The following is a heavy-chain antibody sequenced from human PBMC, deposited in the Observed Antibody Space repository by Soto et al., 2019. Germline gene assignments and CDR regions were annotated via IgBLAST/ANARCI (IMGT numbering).Heavy chain of an antibody. CDR1: GFNFISYA. CDR2: ISFDGDIT. V-gene: IGHV3-30-3*01. D-gene: IGHD5-12*01. CDR3: ARALLKSKRGGLGYDYGMDV. J-gene: IGHJ6*02. Sequence: QVHLVQSGGGVVHPGSSLRLSCADSGFNFISYAFHWVRQAPGQGLEWLAAISFDGDITYYRDSVKGRFTISKENSKNRVFLQMNGLRHEDTAVYFCARALLKSKRGGLGYDYGMDVWGQGTTVTVSS.